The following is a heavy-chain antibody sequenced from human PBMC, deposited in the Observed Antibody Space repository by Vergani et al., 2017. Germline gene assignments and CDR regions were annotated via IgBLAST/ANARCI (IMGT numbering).Heavy chain of an antibody. V-gene: IGHV3-73*01. Sequence: EVQLVESGGGLVQPGGSLKLSCAASGFTFSGSAMPWVRPASGKGLELVGRIRSKANSYATAYAASVKGRFTISRDDSKNTAYLQMNSLRAEDTAVYYCAKQDGDIVIMVYAMVVMDVWGQGTTVTVSS. CDR3: AKQDGDIVIMVYAMVVMDV. D-gene: IGHD2-8*01. CDR2: IRSKANSYAT. CDR1: GFTFSGSA. J-gene: IGHJ6*02.